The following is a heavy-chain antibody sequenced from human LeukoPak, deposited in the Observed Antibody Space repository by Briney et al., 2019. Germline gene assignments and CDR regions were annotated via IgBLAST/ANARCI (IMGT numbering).Heavy chain of an antibody. Sequence: GSLRLSCAASGFTLNNYWMSWVRQAPGKGLECVANINQDGSEKYYVDSVKGRFTISRDNAKKSLYLQMNSLRAEDTAVYYCARVLYGDSYLDYWGQGTLVTVSS. CDR3: ARVLYGDSYLDY. V-gene: IGHV3-7*01. CDR2: INQDGSEK. J-gene: IGHJ4*02. CDR1: GFTLNNYW. D-gene: IGHD4-17*01.